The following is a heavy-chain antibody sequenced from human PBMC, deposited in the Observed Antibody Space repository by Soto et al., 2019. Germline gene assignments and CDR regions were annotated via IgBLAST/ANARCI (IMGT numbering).Heavy chain of an antibody. D-gene: IGHD3-10*01. V-gene: IGHV4-34*01. J-gene: IGHJ6*03. CDR1: GGSFSGYY. CDR2: INHSGST. CDR3: ALGSGSSYYYYYYMDV. Sequence: PSETLSLTCAVYGGSFSGYYWSWIRQPPGKGLEWIGEINHSGSTNYNPSLKSRVTISVDTSKNQFSLKLSSVTAADTALYYCALGSGSSYYYYYYMDVWGKGTTVTVSS.